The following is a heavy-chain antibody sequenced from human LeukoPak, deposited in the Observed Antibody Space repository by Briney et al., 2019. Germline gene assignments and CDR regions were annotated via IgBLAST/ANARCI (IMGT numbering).Heavy chain of an antibody. D-gene: IGHD3-10*01. CDR1: GFTFSSYA. Sequence: TGGSLRLSCAASGFTFSSYAMSWVRQAPGKGLEWVSAISGSGGSTYYADSVKGRFTISRDNSKNTLYLQMNSLRAEDTAVYYCAKGTGPMVRGVMRYWGQGTLVTVSS. J-gene: IGHJ4*02. CDR2: ISGSGGST. CDR3: AKGTGPMVRGVMRY. V-gene: IGHV3-23*01.